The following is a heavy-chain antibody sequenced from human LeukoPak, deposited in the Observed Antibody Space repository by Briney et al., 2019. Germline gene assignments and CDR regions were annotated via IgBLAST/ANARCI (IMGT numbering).Heavy chain of an antibody. D-gene: IGHD3-3*01. CDR3: ARGRITIFGVVTPHFDY. Sequence: SETLSLTCTVSRGSISSYDWSWIRQPPGKGLEWSGYIYNSGSTNSNPSLKSRVAMSVDTSKNEFSLKLSSVTAADTAVYYCARGRITIFGVVTPHFDYWGQGTLVTVSS. J-gene: IGHJ4*02. CDR1: RGSISSYD. CDR2: IYNSGST. V-gene: IGHV4-59*01.